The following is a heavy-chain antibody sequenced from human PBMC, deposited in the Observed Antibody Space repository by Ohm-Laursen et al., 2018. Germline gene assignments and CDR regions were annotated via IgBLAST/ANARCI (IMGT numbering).Heavy chain of an antibody. CDR3: EGKGPQQLY. Sequence: GSLRLSCAASGFTFSNYAMSWVRQAPGKGLEWVSAITVNGDNTFYADSVKGRFTISRDNSKNTLYLQMNSLTAEDTAAYYCEGKGPQQLYWGQGTLVTVSS. CDR2: ITVNGDNT. CDR1: GFTFSNYA. V-gene: IGHV3-23*01. J-gene: IGHJ4*02. D-gene: IGHD6-13*01.